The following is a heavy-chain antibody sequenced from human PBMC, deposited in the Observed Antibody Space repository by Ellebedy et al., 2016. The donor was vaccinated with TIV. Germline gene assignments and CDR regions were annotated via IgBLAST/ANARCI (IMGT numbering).Heavy chain of an antibody. Sequence: GESLKISCAASGFTFSSYAMSWVRQAPGKGLEWVSVIYSGGTTHYADSVKGRFTISRDKSKNSLYLQMNSLRVEDTAVYYCAREIMAFDYWGQGTLVTVSS. J-gene: IGHJ4*02. D-gene: IGHD2-8*01. CDR3: AREIMAFDY. V-gene: IGHV3-66*01. CDR2: IYSGGTT. CDR1: GFTFSSYA.